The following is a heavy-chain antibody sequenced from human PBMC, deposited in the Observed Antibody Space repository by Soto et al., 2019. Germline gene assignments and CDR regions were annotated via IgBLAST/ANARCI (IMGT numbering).Heavy chain of an antibody. Sequence: GGSLRLSCAASGFTFSSYWMSWVRQAPGKGLEWVANIKQDGSEKYYVDSVKGRFTIPRDNAKNSLYLQMNSLRAEDTAVYYCAACRDYGYYGMDVWGQGTTVTVSS. J-gene: IGHJ6*02. CDR1: GFTFSSYW. CDR2: IKQDGSEK. CDR3: AACRDYGYYGMDV. V-gene: IGHV3-7*01.